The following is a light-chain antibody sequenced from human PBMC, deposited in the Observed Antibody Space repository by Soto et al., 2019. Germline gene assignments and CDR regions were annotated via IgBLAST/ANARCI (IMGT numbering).Light chain of an antibody. Sequence: ETVMTQSPATLSVSPGERATLSCRASQSISSNLAWYQKKPGQAPRLLIYGASTRATGIPARFTGSGSGTAFTLTISRLEPEDFAVYYCQQYGSSPFGQGTRLEIK. V-gene: IGKV3-15*01. J-gene: IGKJ5*01. CDR1: QSISSN. CDR3: QQYGSSP. CDR2: GAS.